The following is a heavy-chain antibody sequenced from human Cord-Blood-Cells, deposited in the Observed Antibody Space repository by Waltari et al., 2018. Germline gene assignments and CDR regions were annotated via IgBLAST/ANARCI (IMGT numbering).Heavy chain of an antibody. CDR3: ATTHPVREMRSLAFDI. D-gene: IGHD3-16*01. Sequence: QVHRVHSGAGVRKPGAPVKGTGRVSGYTLPNLPMHWVRQAPGKGLEWMGGFDPEDGETIYAQKFQGRVTMTEDTSTDTAYMELSSLRSEDTAVYYCATTHPVREMRSLAFDIWGQGTMVTVSS. CDR1: GYTLPNLP. J-gene: IGHJ3*02. V-gene: IGHV1-24*01. CDR2: FDPEDGET.